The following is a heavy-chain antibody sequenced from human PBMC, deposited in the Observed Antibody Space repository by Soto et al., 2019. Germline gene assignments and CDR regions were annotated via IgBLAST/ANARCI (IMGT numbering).Heavy chain of an antibody. D-gene: IGHD3-10*01. CDR3: ARGRRFGELLPTTDY. CDR1: GGSISNTNYY. V-gene: IGHV4-39*07. Sequence: SETLSLTCTVSGGSISNTNYYWGWIRQPPGKGLEWIGNTHSGGRTYYNPSLKSRVTISVDTSKNQFSLKLSSVTAADTAVYYCARGRRFGELLPTTDYWGQGTLVTVSS. CDR2: THSGGRT. J-gene: IGHJ4*02.